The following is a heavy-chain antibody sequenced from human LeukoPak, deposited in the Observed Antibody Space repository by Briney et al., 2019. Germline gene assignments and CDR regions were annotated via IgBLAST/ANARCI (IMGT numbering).Heavy chain of an antibody. J-gene: IGHJ6*03. Sequence: ASVKVSCKASGYTFTGYYMHWVRQAPGQGLEWMGWINPNSGGTKYAQKFQGRVTMTRDTSISTAYMELSRLRSDDTAVYYCARAPILYYYMDVWGKGTTVTVSS. CDR3: ARAPILYYYMDV. CDR2: INPNSGGT. CDR1: GYTFTGYY. V-gene: IGHV1-2*02. D-gene: IGHD2/OR15-2a*01.